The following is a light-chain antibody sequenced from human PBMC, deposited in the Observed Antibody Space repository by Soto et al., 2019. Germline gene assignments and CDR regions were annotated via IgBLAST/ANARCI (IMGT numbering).Light chain of an antibody. CDR2: DAS. CDR1: QDISTY. V-gene: IGKV1-33*01. Sequence: DIQITHSPSSLSAPALDRVTLTFQASQDISTYLNWYKQKPGKAPKLLIYDASNLETGVPSRFSGSGSGTDFTFTISSLQPEDIATYYCQKYDNLPITCGKGQRRAI. CDR3: QKYDNLPIT. J-gene: IGKJ5*01.